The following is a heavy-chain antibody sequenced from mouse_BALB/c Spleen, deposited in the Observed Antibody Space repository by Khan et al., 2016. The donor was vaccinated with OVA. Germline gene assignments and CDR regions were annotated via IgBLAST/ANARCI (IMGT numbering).Heavy chain of an antibody. J-gene: IGHJ4*01. D-gene: IGHD2-10*01. CDR3: ARAYYGNYREAMDY. V-gene: IGHV2-6-7*01. Sequence: VQVVESGPGLVAPSQSLSITCTVSGFSLTGYGVNWVRQPPGTGLEWLGMIWGDGSTDYNSGLKSRLSISKDNSKSQVFLKMNSLQTDDTASYYCARAYYGNYREAMDYWGQGASVTVSS. CDR2: IWGDGST. CDR1: GFSLTGYG.